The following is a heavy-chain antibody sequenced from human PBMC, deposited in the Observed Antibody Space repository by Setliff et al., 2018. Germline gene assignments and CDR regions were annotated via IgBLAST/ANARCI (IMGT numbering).Heavy chain of an antibody. V-gene: IGHV1-18*01. CDR3: ARSLSSIAVAGTLDY. CDR1: GYTFTSYG. D-gene: IGHD6-19*01. Sequence: VKVSCKASGYTFTSYGISWVRQAPGQGLEWMGWISAYNGNTNYAQKLQGRVTMTTDTSTSTAYMELRSLRSDDTAVYYCARSLSSIAVAGTLDYWGQGTLVTVSS. J-gene: IGHJ4*02. CDR2: ISAYNGNT.